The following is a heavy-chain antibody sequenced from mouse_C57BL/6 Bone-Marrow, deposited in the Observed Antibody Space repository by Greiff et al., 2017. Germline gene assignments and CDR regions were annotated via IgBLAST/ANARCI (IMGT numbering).Heavy chain of an antibody. V-gene: IGHV2-6*01. D-gene: IGHD1-1*01. Sequence: VKLVESGPGLVAPSQRLSITCTVSGFSLTSYGVDWVRQSPGKGLEWLGVIWGVGSTNYNSALKSRLSISKDNSKSQVFLKMNSLQTDDTAMYYCASSYYYGSSSFAYWGQGTLVTVSA. CDR2: IWGVGST. CDR1: GFSLTSYG. CDR3: ASSYYYGSSSFAY. J-gene: IGHJ3*01.